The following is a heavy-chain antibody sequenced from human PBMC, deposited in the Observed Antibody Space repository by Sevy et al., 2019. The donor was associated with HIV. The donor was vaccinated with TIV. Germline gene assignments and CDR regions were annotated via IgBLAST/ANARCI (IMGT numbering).Heavy chain of an antibody. CDR3: ARPSYFYGSGREWYFDY. CDR1: EFTFNSYW. CDR2: IKSDGTAT. V-gene: IGHV3-74*01. J-gene: IGHJ4*02. D-gene: IGHD3-10*01. Sequence: GGSLRLSCAASEFTFNSYWMHWVREAPGKGLVWVSRIKSDGTATTYADSVKGRFTVSRDNAKNTLYLQMNSLRAEDTAVYYCARPSYFYGSGREWYFDYWGQGTVVTVSS.